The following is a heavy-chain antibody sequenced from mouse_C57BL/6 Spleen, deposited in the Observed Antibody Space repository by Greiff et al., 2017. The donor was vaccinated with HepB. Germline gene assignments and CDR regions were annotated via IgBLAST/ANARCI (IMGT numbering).Heavy chain of an antibody. CDR1: GYTFTSYG. J-gene: IGHJ2*01. V-gene: IGHV1-81*01. CDR3: ARRTAQAVDY. CDR2: IYPRSGNT. D-gene: IGHD3-2*02. Sequence: QVQLQQSGAELARPGASVKLSCKASGYTFTSYGISWVKQRTGQGLEWIGEIYPRSGNTYYNEKFKGKATLTADKSSSTAYLALRSLTSEDSAVYFCARRTAQAVDYWGQGTTLTVSS.